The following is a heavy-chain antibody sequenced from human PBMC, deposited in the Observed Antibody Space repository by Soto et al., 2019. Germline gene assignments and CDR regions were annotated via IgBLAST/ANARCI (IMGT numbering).Heavy chain of an antibody. CDR3: ASLPATSDFDY. Sequence: PSETLSLTCTVSGGSISGYYWSWIRQPPGKGLEWIGYMYNTGSTVYNPSFKSRVTISVDKSKNQFSLKLSSVTAADTAVYYCASLPATSDFDYWGQGTLVTVSS. CDR2: MYNTGST. V-gene: IGHV4-59*12. J-gene: IGHJ4*02. CDR1: GGSISGYY. D-gene: IGHD2-2*01.